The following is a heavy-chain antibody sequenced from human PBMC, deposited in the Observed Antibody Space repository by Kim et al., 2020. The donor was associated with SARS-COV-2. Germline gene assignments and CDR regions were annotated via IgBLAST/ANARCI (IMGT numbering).Heavy chain of an antibody. D-gene: IGHD1-26*01. J-gene: IGHJ4*02. CDR2: IYYSGST. Sequence: SETLSLTCTVSGGSISSYYWSWIRQPPGKGLEWIGYIYYSGSTNYNPSLKSRVTISVDTSKNQFSLKLSSVTAADTAVYYCAGGMDVGFDYWGQGTLVTVSS. CDR1: GGSISSYY. V-gene: IGHV4-59*13. CDR3: AGGMDVGFDY.